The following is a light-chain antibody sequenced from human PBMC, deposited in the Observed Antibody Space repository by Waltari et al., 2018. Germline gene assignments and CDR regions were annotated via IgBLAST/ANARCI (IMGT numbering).Light chain of an antibody. CDR3: MQTLQTPWT. CDR2: LGS. V-gene: IGKV2-28*01. Sequence: DIVMTQSPLSLPVTPGEPASISCRSSQSLLHRNGYNYLDWHFQKPGQSPQHLIYLGSTRASGVPDRFSGSGSGTDFTLKISRVESEDVGVYYCMQTLQTPWTFGQGTKVEIK. CDR1: QSLLHRNGYNY. J-gene: IGKJ1*01.